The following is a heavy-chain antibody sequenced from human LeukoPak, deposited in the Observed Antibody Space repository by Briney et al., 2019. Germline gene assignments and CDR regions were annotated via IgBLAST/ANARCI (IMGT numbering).Heavy chain of an antibody. CDR1: GGSFSGYY. J-gene: IGHJ5*02. CDR3: AKDGAASWFGEAT. CDR2: INHSGST. D-gene: IGHD3-10*01. V-gene: IGHV4-34*01. Sequence: SETLSLTCAVYGGSFSGYYWSWIRQPPGKGLEWIGEINHSGSTNYNPSLKSRVTISVDTSKNQFSLKLSSVTAADTAVYYCAKDGAASWFGEATWGQGTLVTVSS.